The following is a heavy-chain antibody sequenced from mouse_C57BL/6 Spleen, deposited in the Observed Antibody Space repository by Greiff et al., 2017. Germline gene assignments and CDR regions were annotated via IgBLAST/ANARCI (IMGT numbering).Heavy chain of an antibody. Sequence: QVQLQQPGAELVRPWSSVKLSCKASGYSFTSYWMHWVKQRPIQGLEWIGNIDPAGSETHYNQKFKDKATLTVDKSSSTAYMQLSSLTSEDSAVYYCAREGGDWYFDYWGQGTTLTVSS. J-gene: IGHJ2*01. D-gene: IGHD3-3*01. CDR1: GYSFTSYW. CDR2: IDPAGSET. V-gene: IGHV1-52*01. CDR3: AREGGDWYFDY.